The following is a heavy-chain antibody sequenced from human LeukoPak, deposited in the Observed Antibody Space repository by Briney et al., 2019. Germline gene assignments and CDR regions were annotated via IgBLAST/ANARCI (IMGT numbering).Heavy chain of an antibody. D-gene: IGHD3-9*01. Sequence: GASVKVSCKASGYTFTSYGISWVRQAPGQGLEWMGWISAYNGNTNYAQKLQGRVTMTTDTSTSTAYMELRSLRSDDTAVYYCARDPGRGIGRLQPVLRYFDWLSKDHQAFGIWGQGTMVTVSS. CDR3: ARDPGRGIGRLQPVLRYFDWLSKDHQAFGI. CDR2: ISAYNGNT. V-gene: IGHV1-18*01. J-gene: IGHJ3*02. CDR1: GYTFTSYG.